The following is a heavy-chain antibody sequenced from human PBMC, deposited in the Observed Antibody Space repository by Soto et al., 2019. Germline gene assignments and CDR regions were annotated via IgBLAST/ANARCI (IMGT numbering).Heavy chain of an antibody. CDR3: ARTGGYDYKFDY. Sequence: SETLSLTCTVSDDSISSGDYYWSWIRQPPGKGLEWIGYIYYXXSXXXXPSLRSRVIISVDTSKNQFSLKLSSVTAADTAVYYCARTGGYDYKFDYWGQGTLVTVSS. V-gene: IGHV4-30-4*01. CDR2: IYYXXSX. J-gene: IGHJ4*02. D-gene: IGHD5-12*01. CDR1: DDSISSGDYY.